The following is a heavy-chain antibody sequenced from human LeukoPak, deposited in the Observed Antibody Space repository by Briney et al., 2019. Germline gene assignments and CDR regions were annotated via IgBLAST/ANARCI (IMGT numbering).Heavy chain of an antibody. CDR3: AREKVPYSFFDY. CDR1: GFPFSRYE. J-gene: IGHJ4*02. CDR2: ISSSGSTI. Sequence: GGSLRLSCAASGFPFSRYEMNWVRQAPGKGLEGVSYISSSGSTIYYADSVKGRFTISRDNAKSSLYLQMNSLRAEDTAVYYCAREKVPYSFFDYWGQGTLVTVSS. D-gene: IGHD4-11*01. V-gene: IGHV3-48*03.